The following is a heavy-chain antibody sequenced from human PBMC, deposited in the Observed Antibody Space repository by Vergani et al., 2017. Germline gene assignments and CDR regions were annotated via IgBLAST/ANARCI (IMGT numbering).Heavy chain of an antibody. CDR1: GGSIRSTFYY. V-gene: IGHV4-39*01. CDR2: IYYSGST. J-gene: IGHJ6*03. D-gene: IGHD6-13*01. CDR3: SRHKEQLVPGNYYYYYYMDV. Sequence: QLQLQESDSGLVKPSETLSLTCTVSGGSIRSTFYYWGWIRQPPGKGLEWIGTIYYSGSTYYNPYLKSRVTISVDTSKNQFSLKLNSVTAADTAVYYCSRHKEQLVPGNYYYYYYMDVWGKGTTVTVSS.